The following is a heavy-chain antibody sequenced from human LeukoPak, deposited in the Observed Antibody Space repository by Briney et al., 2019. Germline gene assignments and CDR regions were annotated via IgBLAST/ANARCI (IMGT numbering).Heavy chain of an antibody. D-gene: IGHD2-8*02. CDR2: ISGSASTI. CDR3: ARAGPLRNDAFDI. Sequence: PGGSLRLSCAASGFTFSDYYMTWVRQAPGKGLEWVSYISGSASTIYYADSVTDRFTISRDNAKNSLYLQMNSLRVEDTAVYYCARAGPLRNDAFDIWGRGTLVTVSS. V-gene: IGHV3-11*04. CDR1: GFTFSDYY. J-gene: IGHJ3*02.